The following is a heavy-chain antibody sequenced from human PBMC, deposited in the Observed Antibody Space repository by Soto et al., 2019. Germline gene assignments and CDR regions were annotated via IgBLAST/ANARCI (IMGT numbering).Heavy chain of an antibody. CDR3: ARGSSYYDYVWGSYRYKAPFDY. V-gene: IGHV1-2*04. CDR2: INPNSGGT. Sequence: GASVKVSCKASGYTFTSYGITWVRQAPGQGLEWMGWINPNSGGTNYAQKFQGWVTMTRDTSISTAYMELSRLRSDDTAVYYCARGSSYYDYVWGSYRYKAPFDYWGQGTLVTVSS. D-gene: IGHD3-16*02. CDR1: GYTFTSYG. J-gene: IGHJ4*02.